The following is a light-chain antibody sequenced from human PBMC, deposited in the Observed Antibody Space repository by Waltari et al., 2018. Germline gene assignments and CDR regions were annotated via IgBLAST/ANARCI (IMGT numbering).Light chain of an antibody. CDR3: QAWDRNTYVV. Sequence: SYELTQSPSVSVSPGQTASISCSGDKLEDRYVCWYQQKPGQSPVLVLHQDSKRPSGIPERFSGFNSGNTATLTISETQSMDEADDYCQAWDRNTYVVFGGGTKLTVL. CDR2: QDS. CDR1: KLEDRY. V-gene: IGLV3-1*01. J-gene: IGLJ2*01.